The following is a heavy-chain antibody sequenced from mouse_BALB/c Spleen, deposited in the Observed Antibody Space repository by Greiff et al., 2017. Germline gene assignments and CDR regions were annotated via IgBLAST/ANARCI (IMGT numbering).Heavy chain of an antibody. CDR3: ARDGYYVYAMDY. CDR1: GYTFTSYW. J-gene: IGHJ4*01. D-gene: IGHD2-3*01. Sequence: VQLQESGAELAKPGASVKMSCKASGYTFTSYWMHWVKQRPGQGLEWIGYINPSTGYTEYNQKFKDKATLTADKSSSTAYMQLSSLTSEDSAVYYCARDGYYVYAMDYWGQGTSVTVSS. CDR2: INPSTGYT. V-gene: IGHV1-7*01.